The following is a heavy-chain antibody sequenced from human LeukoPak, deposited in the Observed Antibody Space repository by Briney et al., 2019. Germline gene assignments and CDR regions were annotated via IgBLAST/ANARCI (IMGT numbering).Heavy chain of an antibody. CDR2: IYPDDSDS. Sequence: GESLKISCKVSGYNFLNFWIGWVRQTPGKGLEWMGIIYPDDSDSRYSPSFQGQVTISVDESIMTAYLQWTSLKVSDSGLYYCARGRGGFRGYENFDYWGQGTLVAVSS. CDR1: GYNFLNFW. V-gene: IGHV5-51*01. D-gene: IGHD5-12*01. J-gene: IGHJ4*02. CDR3: ARGRGGFRGYENFDY.